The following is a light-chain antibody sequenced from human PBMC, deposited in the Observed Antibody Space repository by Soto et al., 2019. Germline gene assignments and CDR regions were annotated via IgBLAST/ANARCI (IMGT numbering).Light chain of an antibody. V-gene: IGLV2-18*02. CDR2: DVT. CDR1: SSDVGTYNR. CDR3: SSYSSSSSPVV. Sequence: QSVLTKPPSVSGSPGQSVTISCTDTSSDVGTYNRVSWYQQPPGTAPKLMIYDVTNRPSGVPDRFSGSKSGNTASLTISGLQAEDEADYYCSSYSSSSSPVVFGGGTKVTVL. J-gene: IGLJ2*01.